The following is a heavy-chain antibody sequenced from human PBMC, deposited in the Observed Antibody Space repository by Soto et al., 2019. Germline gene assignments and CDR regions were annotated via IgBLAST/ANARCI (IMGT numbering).Heavy chain of an antibody. CDR2: ISAYNGNT. V-gene: IGHV1-18*01. Sequence: QVQLVQSGAEVKKPGASVKVSCKASGYTFTSYGIIWVRQAPGQGLEWMGWISAYNGNTHYAQKIQGGVTMTTATSTSTADMELRSLGSDDTAVYYCARDRGSHALDYWGQGTLVTVSS. CDR1: GYTFTSYG. CDR3: ARDRGSHALDY. D-gene: IGHD3-16*01. J-gene: IGHJ4*02.